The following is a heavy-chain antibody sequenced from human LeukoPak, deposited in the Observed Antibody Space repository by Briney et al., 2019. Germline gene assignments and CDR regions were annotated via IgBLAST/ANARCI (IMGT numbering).Heavy chain of an antibody. CDR2: IYYSGST. Sequence: SETLSLTCTVSGGSISSYYWSWIQQPPGKGLEWIGYIYYSGSTNYNPSLKSRVTISVDTSKNQFSLKLGSVTAADTAVYYCARESLRYFDRWGQGTPVTVSS. CDR3: ARESLRYFDR. D-gene: IGHD3-9*01. CDR1: GGSISSYY. J-gene: IGHJ4*02. V-gene: IGHV4-59*12.